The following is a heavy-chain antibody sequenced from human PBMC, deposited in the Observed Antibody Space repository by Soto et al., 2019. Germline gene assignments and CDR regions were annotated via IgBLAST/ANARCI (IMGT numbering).Heavy chain of an antibody. CDR1: GYTFTGYY. V-gene: IGHV1-2*02. Sequence: QVQLVQSGAEVKKPGASVKVSCKASGYTFTGYYMHWVRQAPGQGLEWMGWINPNSGGTNYAQKFQGRVTMTRDTSISTAYMELSRLRSDDTAVYYCAGGEDTAMGGSYYYYGMDVWGQGTTVTVSS. J-gene: IGHJ6*02. CDR3: AGGEDTAMGGSYYYYGMDV. D-gene: IGHD5-18*01. CDR2: INPNSGGT.